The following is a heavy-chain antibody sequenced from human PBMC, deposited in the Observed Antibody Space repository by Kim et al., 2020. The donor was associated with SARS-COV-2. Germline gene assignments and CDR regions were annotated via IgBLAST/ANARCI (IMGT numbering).Heavy chain of an antibody. J-gene: IGHJ6*04. Sequence: SETLSLTCTVSGGSISSYYWSWIRQPPGKGLEWIGYIYYSGSTNYNPSLKSRVTISVDTSKNQFSLKLRSVTAADTAEYYCARHGETTIFVVVTIPWGMDVWGKGTTVTVSS. D-gene: IGHD3-3*01. CDR3: ARHGETTIFVVVTIPWGMDV. V-gene: IGHV4-59*08. CDR2: IYYSGST. CDR1: GGSISSYY.